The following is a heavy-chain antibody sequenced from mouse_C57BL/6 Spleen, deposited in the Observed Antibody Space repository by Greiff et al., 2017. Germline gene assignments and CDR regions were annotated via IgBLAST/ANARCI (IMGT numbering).Heavy chain of an antibody. V-gene: IGHV1-82*01. CDR3: ARHYYGSTYFDY. J-gene: IGHJ2*01. D-gene: IGHD1-1*01. CDR1: GYAFSSSW. CDR2: IYPGDGDT. Sequence: VQLVESGPELVKPGASVKISCKASGYAFSSSWMNWVKQRPGKGLEWIGRIYPGDGDTNYNGKFKGKATLTADKSSSTAYMQLSSLTSEDSAVYFCARHYYGSTYFDYWGQGTTLTVSS.